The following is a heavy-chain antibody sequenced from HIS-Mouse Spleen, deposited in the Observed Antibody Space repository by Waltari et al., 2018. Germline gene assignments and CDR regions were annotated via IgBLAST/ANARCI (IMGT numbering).Heavy chain of an antibody. Sequence: EVQLLESGGGLVQLGGSLRPSCAASVFTFGIFWMSWFRAAQGKGLEWVANIKQDGREKYYVDSVKGRFTISRDKAKKSLYLQMNSLRAEDTAVYYCAKQLVRYFQHWGQGTLVTVSS. J-gene: IGHJ1*01. V-gene: IGHV3-7*01. D-gene: IGHD6-6*01. CDR2: IKQDGREK. CDR3: AKQLVRYFQH. CDR1: VFTFGIFW.